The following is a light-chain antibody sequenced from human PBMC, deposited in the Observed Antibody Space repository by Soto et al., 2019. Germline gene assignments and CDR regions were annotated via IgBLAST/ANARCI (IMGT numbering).Light chain of an antibody. V-gene: IGKV1-39*01. CDR1: QSVSSY. Sequence: DIQITPSPSSLSASVGDRVTITCRASQSVSSYLNWYQQKPGKAPKLLIYAASSLATGIPARFSGSGSGTDFTLTISSLEPEDFAVYYCQQRSNWPPTFGQGTRLEI. J-gene: IGKJ5*01. CDR2: AAS. CDR3: QQRSNWPPT.